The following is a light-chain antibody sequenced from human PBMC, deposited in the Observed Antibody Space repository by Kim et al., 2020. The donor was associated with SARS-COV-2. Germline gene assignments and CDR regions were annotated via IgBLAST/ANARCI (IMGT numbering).Light chain of an antibody. CDR1: QSISTW. CDR2: KAS. V-gene: IGKV1-5*03. CDR3: QQYNTYPYT. Sequence: ASVRDSVTITCRASQSISTWLAWYQQKPGKAPKLLIYKASYLESGVPSRFSGSGSGAEFTLTISNLQPDDFATYYCQQYNTYPYTFGQGTKLEI. J-gene: IGKJ2*01.